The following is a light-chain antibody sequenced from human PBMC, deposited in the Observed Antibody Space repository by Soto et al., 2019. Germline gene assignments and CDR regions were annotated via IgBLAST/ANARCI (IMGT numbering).Light chain of an antibody. J-gene: IGKJ2*01. V-gene: IGKV1-5*03. CDR3: QQYDNYSPYT. Sequence: DIQMTQFPPTLSASIGDRVTITCRASQTISSSLAWYQQKPGKAPKLLIYKASTLETGVPSRFSGSGSGTEFNLTISSLQPDDFATYYCQQYDNYSPYTFGQGTRLEIK. CDR2: KAS. CDR1: QTISSS.